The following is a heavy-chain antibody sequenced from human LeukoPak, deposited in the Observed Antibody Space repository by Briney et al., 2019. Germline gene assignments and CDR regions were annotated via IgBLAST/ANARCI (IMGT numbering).Heavy chain of an antibody. CDR2: IIPIFGTA. V-gene: IGHV1-69*06. D-gene: IGHD5-24*01. CDR1: GGTFSSYA. CDR3: ARTGDGSDYFDH. J-gene: IGHJ4*02. Sequence: ASVKVSCKASGGTFSSYAISWVRQAPGQGLEWMGGIIPIFGTANYAQKFQGRVTITADKSTSTAYMELSSLRSEDTAVYYCARTGDGSDYFDHWGQGTLVTVSS.